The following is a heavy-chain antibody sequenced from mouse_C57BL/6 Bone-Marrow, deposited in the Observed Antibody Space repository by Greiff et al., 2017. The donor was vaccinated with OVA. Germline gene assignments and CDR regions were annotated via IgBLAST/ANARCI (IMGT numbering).Heavy chain of an antibody. V-gene: IGHV1-53*01. Sequence: QVQLQQPGTELVKPGASVKLSCKASGYTFTSYWMHWVKQRPGQGLEWIGNINPSNGGTNYNEKFKSKATLTVDKSSSTAYMQLSSLTSVDSAVYVCSVYDGYYGWYFDVWGTGTTVTVSS. CDR3: SVYDGYYGWYFDV. D-gene: IGHD2-3*01. CDR1: GYTFTSYW. J-gene: IGHJ1*03. CDR2: INPSNGGT.